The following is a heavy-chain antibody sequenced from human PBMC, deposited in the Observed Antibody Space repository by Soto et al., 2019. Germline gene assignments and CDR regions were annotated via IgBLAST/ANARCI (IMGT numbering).Heavy chain of an antibody. CDR2: IWYDGSNK. CDR3: ARDKKKMATSPVGY. J-gene: IGHJ4*02. Sequence: QVQLVESGGGVVQPGRSLRLSCAASGFTFSSYGMHWVRQAPGKGLEWVAVIWYDGSNKYYADSVKGRFTISRDNSKTTLYLQMNSLRAEDTAVYYCARDKKKMATSPVGYWGQGTLVTVSS. CDR1: GFTFSSYG. V-gene: IGHV3-33*01. D-gene: IGHD5-12*01.